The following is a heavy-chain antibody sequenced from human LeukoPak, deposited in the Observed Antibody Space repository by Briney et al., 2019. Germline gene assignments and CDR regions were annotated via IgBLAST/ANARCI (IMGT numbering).Heavy chain of an antibody. CDR3: AKSLALRPVPYGIDV. J-gene: IGHJ6*02. Sequence: QAGGSLRLSCAASGFSFPDYAINWVRQAPGKGLEWVSGISGSGGSTYYAASVQGRFTISRDNSKNTVHLQLNYLRPEDTAIYYCAKSLALRPVPYGIDVWGHGTSVTV. CDR2: ISGSGGST. CDR1: GFSFPDYA. V-gene: IGHV3-23*01. D-gene: IGHD6-6*01.